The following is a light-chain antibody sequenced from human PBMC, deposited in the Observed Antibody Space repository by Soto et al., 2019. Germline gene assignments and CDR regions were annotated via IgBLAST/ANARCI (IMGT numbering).Light chain of an antibody. Sequence: EIVLTQSPATLSSFPGERVTLSCRASQTLSNRLAWYQHKPGQAPRLLIYVTSNRATGIPARFSGSGSGTDYTLTISSLEPEDSAVYYCHQRQSWPRTFGQGTTVEIK. J-gene: IGKJ1*01. CDR1: QTLSNR. V-gene: IGKV3-11*01. CDR3: HQRQSWPRT. CDR2: VTS.